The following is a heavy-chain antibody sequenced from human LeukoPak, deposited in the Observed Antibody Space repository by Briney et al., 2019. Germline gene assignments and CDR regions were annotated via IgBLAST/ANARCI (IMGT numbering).Heavy chain of an antibody. V-gene: IGHV1-18*01. J-gene: IGHJ6*03. CDR2: VSTYNANS. CDR1: GYIFTKYG. D-gene: IGHD1-1*01. Sequence: GASVKVSCKAVGYIFTKYGVVRVRQAPGQALEWIGWVSTYNANSDSVQPFQGRVTMTTDSSTGTAYMELRGLKSDDTALYYCARSTPKTISGKLHFAMDVWGKGTPVIVSS. CDR3: ARSTPKTISGKLHFAMDV.